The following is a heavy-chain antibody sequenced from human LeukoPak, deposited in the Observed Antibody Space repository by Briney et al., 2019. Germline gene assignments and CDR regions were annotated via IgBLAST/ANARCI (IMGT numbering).Heavy chain of an antibody. CDR1: GYTFTSYG. D-gene: IGHD3-10*01. J-gene: IGHJ5*02. CDR3: ARVPMVRGVMENWFDH. V-gene: IGHV1-18*01. CDR2: ISAYNGNT. Sequence: ASVKVSCKASGYTFTSYGISWVRQAPGQELEWMGWISAYNGNTNYAQKLQGRVTMTTDTSTSTAYMELRSLRSDDTAVYYCARVPMVRGVMENWFDHWGQGTLVTVSS.